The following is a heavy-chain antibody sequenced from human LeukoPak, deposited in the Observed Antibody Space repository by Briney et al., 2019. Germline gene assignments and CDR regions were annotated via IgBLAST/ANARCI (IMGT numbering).Heavy chain of an antibody. CDR2: INSDGSST. Sequence: GGSLRLSCAASGFTFSSYWMHWVRQAPGKGLVWVSRINSDGSSTRYADSVKGRFTISRDNTKNTLYLQMNSLRSDDTAVYYCARGARWLRILDWFDPGAREPWSPSPQ. J-gene: IGHJ5*02. CDR3: ARGARWLRILDWFDP. V-gene: IGHV3-74*01. CDR1: GFTFSSYW. D-gene: IGHD5-12*01.